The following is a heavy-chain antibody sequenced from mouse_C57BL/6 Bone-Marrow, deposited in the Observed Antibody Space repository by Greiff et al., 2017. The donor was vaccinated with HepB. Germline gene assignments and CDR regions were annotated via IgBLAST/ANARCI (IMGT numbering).Heavy chain of an antibody. CDR3: ARNPRQDY. V-gene: IGHV3-6*01. Sequence: DVQLQESGPGLVKPSQSLSLTCSVTGYSITSGYYWNWIRQFPGNKLEWMGYISYDGSNNYNPSLKNRISITRDTSKNQFFLKLNSVTTEDTATYYCARNPRQDYWGQGTSVTVSS. D-gene: IGHD3-1*01. J-gene: IGHJ4*01. CDR2: ISYDGSN. CDR1: GYSITSGYY.